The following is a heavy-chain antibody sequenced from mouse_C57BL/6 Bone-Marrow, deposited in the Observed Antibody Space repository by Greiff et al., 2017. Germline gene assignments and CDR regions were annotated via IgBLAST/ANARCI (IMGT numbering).Heavy chain of an antibody. CDR1: GYTFTSYW. CDR2: IDPSDSYT. V-gene: IGHV1-59*01. CDR3: ARRHYGSSWDYYAMDY. Sequence: QVQLQQPGAELVRPGTSVKLSCKASGYTFTSYWMHWVKQRPGQGLEWIGVIDPSDSYTNYNQKFKGKATLTVDTSSSTAYMQLSSLTSEDSAVYYCARRHYGSSWDYYAMDYWGQGTSVTVSS. D-gene: IGHD1-1*01. J-gene: IGHJ4*01.